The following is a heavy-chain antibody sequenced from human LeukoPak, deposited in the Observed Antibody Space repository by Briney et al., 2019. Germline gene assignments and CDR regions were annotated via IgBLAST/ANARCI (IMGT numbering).Heavy chain of an antibody. J-gene: IGHJ3*02. D-gene: IGHD3-9*01. V-gene: IGHV4-34*01. CDR2: INHSGST. CDR3: ARGTEALDILTGLAPNHHAFDI. Sequence: SETLSLICAVYGGSFSGYYWSWIRQPPGKGLEWIGEINHSGSTNYNPSHKSRITISVDTSKNQFSLKLSSVTAADTAVYYCARGTEALDILTGLAPNHHAFDIWGQGTMVTVSS. CDR1: GGSFSGYY.